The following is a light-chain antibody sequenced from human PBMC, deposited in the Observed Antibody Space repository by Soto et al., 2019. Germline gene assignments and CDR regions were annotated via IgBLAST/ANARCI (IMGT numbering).Light chain of an antibody. CDR1: QSVNSRY. J-gene: IGKJ1*01. CDR2: GAS. CDR3: QQYGSSPRT. Sequence: EIVLTQSPGTLSLSPGERATLSCRASQSVNSRYLAWYRQKPGQAPRPLIYGASTRATGTPDRFSGSGSGTDFTLTINRLEPEDFAVYYCQQYGSSPRTFGQGTKVEIK. V-gene: IGKV3-20*01.